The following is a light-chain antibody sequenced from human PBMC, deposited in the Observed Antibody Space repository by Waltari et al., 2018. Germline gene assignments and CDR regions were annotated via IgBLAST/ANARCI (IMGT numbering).Light chain of an antibody. CDR2: KVS. CDR1: QSIRNW. V-gene: IGKV1-5*03. CDR3: QQYSSYSRT. Sequence: DIQMTQSPSTLSASVGDRVTITCRASQSIRNWLAWYQQKPGKAPKLLIYKVSSLESGFPSRFSGSGSGTEFTLTISSLQPDDFATYYCQQYSSYSRTFGQGTKVEIK. J-gene: IGKJ1*01.